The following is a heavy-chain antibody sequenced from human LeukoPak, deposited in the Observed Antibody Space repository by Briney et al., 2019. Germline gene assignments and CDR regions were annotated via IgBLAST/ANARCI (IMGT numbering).Heavy chain of an antibody. CDR1: GFSLSTSGMC. V-gene: IGHV2-70*11. CDR3: ARISSYDGSGYGPMYYFDY. J-gene: IGHJ4*02. D-gene: IGHD3-22*01. Sequence: SGPALVKPTQTLTLTCTFSGFSLSTSGMCVSWIRQPPGKALEWLARIDWDDDKYYSTSLKTRLTISKDTSKNQVVLTMTHMDPVDTATYYCARISSYDGSGYGPMYYFDYWGQGTLVTVSS. CDR2: IDWDDDK.